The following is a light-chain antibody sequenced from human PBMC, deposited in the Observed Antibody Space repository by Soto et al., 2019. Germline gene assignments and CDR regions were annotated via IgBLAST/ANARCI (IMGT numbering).Light chain of an antibody. CDR2: GNS. J-gene: IGLJ1*01. V-gene: IGLV1-40*01. CDR3: QSYDSSLSGSCV. CDR1: SSNIGAGYD. Sequence: QSVLTQPPSVSGAPGQRVTISCTGSSSNIGAGYDVHWYQQLPGTAPKLLIYGNSNRPSGVPDLFSGSKSGTSASLAITGLQAEDEADYYCQSYDSSLSGSCVFGTGTKVTVL.